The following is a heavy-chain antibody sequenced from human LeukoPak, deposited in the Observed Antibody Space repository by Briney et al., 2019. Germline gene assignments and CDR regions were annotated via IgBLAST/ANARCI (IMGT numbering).Heavy chain of an antibody. CDR1: GYTFTSYD. Sequence: ASVKVSCKASGYTFTSYDINWVRQATGQGLEWMGWMNPNSGNTGYAQKFQGRVTMTRNTPISTAYMELSSLRSEDTAVYYCARAREGAGYYDILTGYYSPYYYYYYYMDVWGKGTTVTISS. D-gene: IGHD3-9*01. CDR2: MNPNSGNT. V-gene: IGHV1-8*01. J-gene: IGHJ6*03. CDR3: ARAREGAGYYDILTGYYSPYYYYYYYMDV.